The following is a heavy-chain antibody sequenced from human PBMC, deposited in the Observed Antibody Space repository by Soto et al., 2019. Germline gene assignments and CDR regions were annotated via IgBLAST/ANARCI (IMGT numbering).Heavy chain of an antibody. J-gene: IGHJ3*02. CDR3: AKDKGVRLSGDAFDI. V-gene: IGHV3-9*01. Sequence: GGSLRLSCAASGFTFDDYAMHWVRQAPGKGLEWVSGISWNSGSIGYADAVKGRFTISRDNAKNSLYLQMNSLRAEDTALYYCAKDKGVRLSGDAFDIWGQGTMVTVSS. CDR2: ISWNSGSI. CDR1: GFTFDDYA. D-gene: IGHD4-17*01.